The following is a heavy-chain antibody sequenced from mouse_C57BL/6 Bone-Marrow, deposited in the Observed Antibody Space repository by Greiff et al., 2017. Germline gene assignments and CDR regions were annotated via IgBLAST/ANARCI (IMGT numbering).Heavy chain of an antibody. V-gene: IGHV1-64*01. J-gene: IGHJ4*01. CDR3: ARNGSSYYAMDY. CDR2: IHPNSGST. Sequence: QVQLQQPGAELLKPGASVKLSCKASGYTFTSYWMHWVKQRPGQGLEWIGMIHPNSGSTNYNEKFKSKATLTVDKSSSTAYMQLGSLTSEDSAVYYCARNGSSYYAMDYWGQGTSVTVSS. D-gene: IGHD1-1*01. CDR1: GYTFTSYW.